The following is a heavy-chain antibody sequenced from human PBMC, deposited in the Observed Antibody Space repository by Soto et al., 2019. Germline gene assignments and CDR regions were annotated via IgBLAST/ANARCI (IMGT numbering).Heavy chain of an antibody. V-gene: IGHV1-18*01. D-gene: IGHD3-3*01. Sequence: QVQLVQSGAEVKKPGASVKVSCKASGYTFTRSGISWVRQAPGQGLEWMGWISTYNGDTNYAQTFQGRVTMTTDTSTSTVHMEVRSLRSADTGVDYWAGEGVARSYDSVMDVWGEGTPVTVAS. CDR2: ISTYNGDT. CDR3: AGEGVARSYDSVMDV. J-gene: IGHJ6*03. CDR1: GYTFTRSG.